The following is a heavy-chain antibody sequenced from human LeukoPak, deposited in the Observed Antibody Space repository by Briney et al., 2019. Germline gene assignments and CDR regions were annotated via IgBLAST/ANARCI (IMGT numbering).Heavy chain of an antibody. J-gene: IGHJ4*02. Sequence: GASVKVSCKASGYTFTSYDINWVRQATGQGLEWMGWINPNSGGTNYAQKFQGRVTMTRDTSISTAYMELSRLRSDDTAVYYCARDPSHYFDYWGQGTLVTVSS. V-gene: IGHV1-2*02. CDR3: ARDPSHYFDY. CDR1: GYTFTSYD. CDR2: INPNSGGT.